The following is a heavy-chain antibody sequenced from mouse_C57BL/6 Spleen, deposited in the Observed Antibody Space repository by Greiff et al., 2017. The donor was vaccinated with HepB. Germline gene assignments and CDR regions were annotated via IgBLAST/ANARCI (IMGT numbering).Heavy chain of an antibody. D-gene: IGHD1-1*01. J-gene: IGHJ1*03. CDR2: IYPGSGST. V-gene: IGHV1-55*01. Sequence: VQLQQSGAELVKPGASVKMSCKASGYTFTSYWITWVKQRPGQGLEWIGDIYPGSGSTNYNEKFKSKATLTVDTSSSTAYMQLSSLTSEDSAVYYCARDWAYGSSYWYFDVWGTGTTVTVSS. CDR1: GYTFTSYW. CDR3: ARDWAYGSSYWYFDV.